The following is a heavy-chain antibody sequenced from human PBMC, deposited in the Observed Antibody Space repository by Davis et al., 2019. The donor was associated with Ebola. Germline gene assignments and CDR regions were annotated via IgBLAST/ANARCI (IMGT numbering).Heavy chain of an antibody. V-gene: IGHV1-18*01. CDR3: ARVRYSGSYGY. CDR2: ISAYNGNT. D-gene: IGHD1-26*01. CDR1: GYTFTSYG. Sequence: ASVKVSCKASGYTFTSYGISWVRQAPGQGLEWMGWISAYNGNTNYAQKLQGRVTMTTDTSTSTAYMELSSLRSEDTAVYYCARVRYSGSYGYWGQGTLVTVSS. J-gene: IGHJ4*02.